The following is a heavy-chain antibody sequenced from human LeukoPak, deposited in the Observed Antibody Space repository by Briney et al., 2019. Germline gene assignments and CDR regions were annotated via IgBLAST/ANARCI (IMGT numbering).Heavy chain of an antibody. CDR3: VRGDLIDYDSDQRNAFDI. V-gene: IGHV1-46*01. CDR1: GYTFTSYY. J-gene: IGHJ3*02. D-gene: IGHD3-22*01. CDR2: INPSGGST. Sequence: ASVKVSCKASGYTFTSYYMHWVRQAPGQGLEWMGIINPSGGSTSYAQKFQGRITMTRDTSTSTVYMELSSLRSEDTAVYYCVRGDLIDYDSDQRNAFDIWGQGTMVTVSS.